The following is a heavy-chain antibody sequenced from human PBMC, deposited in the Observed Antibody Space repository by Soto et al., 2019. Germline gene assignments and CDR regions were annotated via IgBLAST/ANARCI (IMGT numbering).Heavy chain of an antibody. CDR3: ARDWGTGFYQLDS. D-gene: IGHD2-2*01. J-gene: IGHJ4*02. Sequence: PSETLSLTCTVSGGSISSYYWNWIRQSPGEGLEWIGYAHNGYAHNGAYTSYNPSLKSRVTTSIDTSKNQISLKLSSVTAADTALYYCARDWGTGFYQLDSWGQGTLVTVSS. V-gene: IGHV4-4*08. CDR1: GGSISSYY. CDR2: AHNGAYT.